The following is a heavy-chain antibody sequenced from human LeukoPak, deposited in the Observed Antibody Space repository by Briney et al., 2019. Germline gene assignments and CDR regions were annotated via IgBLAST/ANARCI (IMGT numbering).Heavy chain of an antibody. CDR3: AKERPTSWLLLDWHFDL. CDR1: GFPFTTYA. D-gene: IGHD3-22*01. V-gene: IGHV3-23*01. Sequence: GGSLRLSCAASGFPFTTYALSWVRQAPGKGLEWVSAMSGTGGNTYYADSVKGRFTISRDNSKNTVFLQMNSLRAEDTAIYYCAKERPTSWLLLDWHFDLWGRGTLVTVSS. CDR2: MSGTGGNT. J-gene: IGHJ2*01.